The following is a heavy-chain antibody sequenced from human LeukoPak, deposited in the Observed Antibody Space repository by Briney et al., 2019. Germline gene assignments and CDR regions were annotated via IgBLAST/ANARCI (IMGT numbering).Heavy chain of an antibody. D-gene: IGHD5-12*01. CDR1: GGTFSSYA. V-gene: IGHV1-69*04. CDR3: ARDQLGDGYSGYDGMDV. CDR2: IIPIFGIA. J-gene: IGHJ6*02. Sequence: SVKVSCKASGGTFSSYAISWVRQAPGQGLEWMGRIIPIFGIANYAQKFQGRVTITADKSTSTAYMELSSLRSEDTAVYYCARDQLGDGYSGYDGMDVWGQGTTVTVS.